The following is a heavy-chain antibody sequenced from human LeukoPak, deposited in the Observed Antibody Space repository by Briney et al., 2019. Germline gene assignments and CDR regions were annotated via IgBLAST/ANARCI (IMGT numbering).Heavy chain of an antibody. Sequence: GGSLRLSCAASGFTFSSYAMSWVRQAPGKGLEWVSAISGSGGSTYYADSVKGRFTISRDNSKNTLYLQMNSPRAGDTAVYYCARGPYYDILTGPYFDYWGQGTLVTVSS. CDR3: ARGPYYDILTGPYFDY. CDR1: GFTFSSYA. J-gene: IGHJ4*02. CDR2: ISGSGGST. D-gene: IGHD3-9*01. V-gene: IGHV3-23*01.